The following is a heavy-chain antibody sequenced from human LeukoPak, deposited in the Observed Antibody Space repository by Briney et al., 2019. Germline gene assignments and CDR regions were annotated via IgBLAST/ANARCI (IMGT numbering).Heavy chain of an antibody. CDR2: ISGSGGST. V-gene: IGHV3-23*01. Sequence: PGGSLRLSCAASGFTFSSYAMSWVRQAPGKGLEWVSAISGSGGSTYYADSVKGRITISRDNSKNTLYLQMNSLRAEDTAVYYCAKAELLPYYDFLGFDYWGQGTLVTVSS. D-gene: IGHD3-3*01. CDR1: GFTFSSYA. CDR3: AKAELLPYYDFLGFDY. J-gene: IGHJ4*02.